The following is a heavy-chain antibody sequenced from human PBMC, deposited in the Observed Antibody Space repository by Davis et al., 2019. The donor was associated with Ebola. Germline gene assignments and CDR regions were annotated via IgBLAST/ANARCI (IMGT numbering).Heavy chain of an antibody. J-gene: IGHJ4*02. CDR1: GYTFTNYG. D-gene: IGHD1-1*01. CDR2: INPHNGNT. V-gene: IGHV1-18*04. CDR3: ARAQFPTTSDH. Sequence: ASVKVSCKASGYTFTNYGITWVRQAPGQGLEWMGWINPHNGNTNYAQNVQGRVIMTSDTATTTAYMEMGSLRSDDTAVYYCARAQFPTTSDHWGQGTLVTVSS.